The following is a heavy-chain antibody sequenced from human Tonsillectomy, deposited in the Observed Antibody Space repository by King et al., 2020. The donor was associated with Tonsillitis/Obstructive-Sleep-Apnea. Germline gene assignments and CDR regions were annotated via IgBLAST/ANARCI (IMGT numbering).Heavy chain of an antibody. CDR3: ARGIAAAATFDY. D-gene: IGHD6-13*01. CDR2: IYYSGST. V-gene: IGHV4-59*01. CDR1: GGSISSYY. Sequence: QLQESGPGLVKPSETLSLTCTVSGGSISSYYWSWIRQPPGKGLEWIGYIYYSGSTNYNPSLKSRVTISVDTSKNQFSLKLSSVTAADTAVYYCARGIAAAATFDYWGQGTLVTVSS. J-gene: IGHJ4*02.